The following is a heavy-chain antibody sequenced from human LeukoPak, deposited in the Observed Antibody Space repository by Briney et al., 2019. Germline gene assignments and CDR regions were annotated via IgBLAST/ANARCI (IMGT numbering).Heavy chain of an antibody. Sequence: SETLSLTCAVYGGSFSGYYWSWIRQPPGKGLEWIGEINHSGSTNYNPSLKSRVTISADTSKNQFSLKLSSVTAADTAVYYCARGVGDIVVVPAAPYFDYWGQGTLVTVSS. CDR1: GGSFSGYY. D-gene: IGHD2-2*01. CDR2: INHSGST. V-gene: IGHV4-34*01. J-gene: IGHJ4*02. CDR3: ARGVGDIVVVPAAPYFDY.